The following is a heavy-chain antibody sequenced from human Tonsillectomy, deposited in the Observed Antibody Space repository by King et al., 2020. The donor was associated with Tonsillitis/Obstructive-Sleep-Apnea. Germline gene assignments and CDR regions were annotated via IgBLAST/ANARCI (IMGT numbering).Heavy chain of an antibody. D-gene: IGHD3-10*01. V-gene: IGHV3-64D*06. CDR3: VKPNTVSYYNPTPPDY. J-gene: IGHJ4*02. CDR1: GFTFSSYA. CDR2: ISSNGGGT. Sequence: VQLVESGGDLVQPGGSLRLSCSASGFTFSSYAMHWVRQAPGKGLEYVSSISSNGGGTYYADSVKGRFTISRDNSKNTLYLQMSSLRAEDTAVYYCVKPNTVSYYNPTPPDYWGQGTLVTVSS.